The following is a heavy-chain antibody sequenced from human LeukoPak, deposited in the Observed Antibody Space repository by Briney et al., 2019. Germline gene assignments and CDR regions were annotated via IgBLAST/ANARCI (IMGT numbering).Heavy chain of an antibody. Sequence: SETLSLTCAVSGGSISSYYWSWIRQPPGKGLEWIGYIYYSGSTNYNPSLKSRVTISVDTSKNQFSLKLSSVTAADTAVYYCARSASPPTYWCFDLWGRGTLVTVSS. CDR1: GGSISSYY. CDR2: IYYSGST. V-gene: IGHV4-59*01. J-gene: IGHJ2*01. CDR3: ARSASPPTYWCFDL. D-gene: IGHD6-25*01.